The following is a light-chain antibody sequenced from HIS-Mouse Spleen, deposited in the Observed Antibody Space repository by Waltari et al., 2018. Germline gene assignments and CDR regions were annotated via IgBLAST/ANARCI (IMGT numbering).Light chain of an antibody. Sequence: SYELTQPPSVSLSPGQTARITSSGDALPTKYASWYQQKSGQAPVLVIYEDSKRPSGIPERFSGSSSGTMATLTISGAQVEDEADYYCYSTDSSGNHWVFGGGTKLTVL. CDR2: EDS. CDR1: ALPTKY. V-gene: IGLV3-10*01. J-gene: IGLJ3*02. CDR3: YSTDSSGNHWV.